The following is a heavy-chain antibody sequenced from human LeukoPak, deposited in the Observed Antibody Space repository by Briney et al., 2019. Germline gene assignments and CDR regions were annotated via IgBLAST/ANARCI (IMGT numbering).Heavy chain of an antibody. Sequence: SETLSLTCTVSGGSISSGGYYWSWIRQHPWKGLEWIGYIYYSGSTYYNPSLKSRVTISVDTSKNQFSLELSSVTAADTAVYYCARDSTVYGDYIFWGLGTLVTVSS. D-gene: IGHD4-17*01. CDR2: IYYSGST. V-gene: IGHV4-31*03. CDR1: GGSISSGGYY. J-gene: IGHJ4*02. CDR3: ARDSTVYGDYIF.